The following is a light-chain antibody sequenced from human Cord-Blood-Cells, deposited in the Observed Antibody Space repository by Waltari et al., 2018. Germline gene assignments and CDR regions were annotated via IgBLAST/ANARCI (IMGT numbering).Light chain of an antibody. Sequence: EIVLTQSPATLSLSPGERATLSCRASQSVSSYLAWYQQKPGQAPRLLIYDASNRATGTPARFSGSGSGRDITLTISSLEPEDFAVYYCQQRSNWYTFGQGTKLEIK. J-gene: IGKJ2*01. CDR1: QSVSSY. V-gene: IGKV3-11*02. CDR2: DAS. CDR3: QQRSNWYT.